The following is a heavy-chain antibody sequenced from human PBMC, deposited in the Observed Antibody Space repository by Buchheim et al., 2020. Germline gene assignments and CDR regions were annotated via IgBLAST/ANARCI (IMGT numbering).Heavy chain of an antibody. D-gene: IGHD3-22*01. V-gene: IGHV3-30*02. Sequence: QVQLVESGGGVVQPGRSLRLSCAASGFTFSSYGMHWVRQAPGKGLEWVAFIRYDGSNKYYADSVKGRFTISRDNSKNPLYLQMNSLRAEDTAVYYCAKDSGHDSSVYYYYGMDVWGQGTT. CDR1: GFTFSSYG. CDR3: AKDSGHDSSVYYYYGMDV. CDR2: IRYDGSNK. J-gene: IGHJ6*02.